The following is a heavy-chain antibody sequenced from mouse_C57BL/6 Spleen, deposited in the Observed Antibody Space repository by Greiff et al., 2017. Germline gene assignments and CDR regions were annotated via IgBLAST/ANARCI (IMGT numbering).Heavy chain of an antibody. Sequence: VQLQQSGPELVKPGASVKIPCKASGYTFTDYNMDWVKQSHGKSLEWIGDINPNNGGTIYNQKFKGKATLTVDKSSSTAYMELRSLTSEDTAVYYCARGKIYYGYDVWYFDVWGTGTTVTVSS. CDR3: ARGKIYYGYDVWYFDV. J-gene: IGHJ1*03. CDR1: GYTFTDYN. V-gene: IGHV1-18*01. CDR2: INPNNGGT. D-gene: IGHD2-2*01.